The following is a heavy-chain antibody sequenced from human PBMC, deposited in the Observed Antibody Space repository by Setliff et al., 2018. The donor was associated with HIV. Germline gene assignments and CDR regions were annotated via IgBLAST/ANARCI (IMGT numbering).Heavy chain of an antibody. CDR1: GGSINSYY. Sequence: ASETLSLTCTVSGGSINSYYWSWIRQPPGKGLEWIGYIYATGSTNYNPSLKGQVTVSVDTAKNQFSLRLSSVTAADTAVYYCARHPPHDSTWPYYYYGMDVWGQGTTVTVSS. D-gene: IGHD6-13*01. V-gene: IGHV4-4*09. CDR3: ARHPPHDSTWPYYYYGMDV. CDR2: IYATGST. J-gene: IGHJ6*02.